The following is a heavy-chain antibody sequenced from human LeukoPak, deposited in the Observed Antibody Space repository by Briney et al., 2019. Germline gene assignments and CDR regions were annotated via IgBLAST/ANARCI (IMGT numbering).Heavy chain of an antibody. J-gene: IGHJ4*02. V-gene: IGHV3-64*04. CDR2: ISSNGGST. CDR3: ASRDYFDY. CDR1: GFNFNNYA. Sequence: GGSLRLSCSASGFNFNNYAMYWVRQAPGKGLEYVSAISSNGGSTYYADSVKGRFTISRDNAKNSLYLQMNSLRDEDTAVYYCASRDYFDYWGQGTLVTVSS.